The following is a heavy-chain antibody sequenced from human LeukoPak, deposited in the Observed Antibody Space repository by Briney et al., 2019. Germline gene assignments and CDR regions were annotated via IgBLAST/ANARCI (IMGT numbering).Heavy chain of an antibody. D-gene: IGHD3-10*01. CDR2: INHSGST. V-gene: IGHV4-34*01. J-gene: IGHJ4*02. CDR1: GGSFSGYY. CDR3: ARLFSGSGSYYPLDY. Sequence: PSETLSLTCAVYGGSFSGYYWSWIRQPPGKGLEWIGEINHSGSTNYNPSLKSRVTISVDTSKNQFSLKLSSVTAADTAVYYCARLFSGSGSYYPLDYWGQGTLVTVSS.